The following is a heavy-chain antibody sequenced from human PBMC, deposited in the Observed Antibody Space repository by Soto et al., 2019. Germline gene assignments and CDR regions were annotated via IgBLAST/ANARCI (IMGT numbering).Heavy chain of an antibody. V-gene: IGHV3-23*01. CDR1: GFTFSNYA. J-gene: IGHJ5*02. D-gene: IGHD2-2*01. CDR3: ARVQGGIVVVPAAGGWFDP. Sequence: EVQLLESGGGLVQPGGSLRLSCAASGFTFSNYAMSWVRQAPGKGLEWVSGLSDGGGSTFYADSVKGRFTISRDNAKNTLYLQMNSLRAEDTAVYYCARVQGGIVVVPAAGGWFDPWGQRTLVTVSS. CDR2: LSDGGGST.